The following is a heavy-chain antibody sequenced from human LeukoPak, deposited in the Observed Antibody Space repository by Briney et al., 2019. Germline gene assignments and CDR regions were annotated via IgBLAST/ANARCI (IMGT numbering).Heavy chain of an antibody. CDR3: ARDSLTFYGAFDI. Sequence: PGGSLRVSCAASGFTFSSYSMNWVRQARGKGLEWVSSISSSSSYIYYADSVKGRFTISRDNAKNSLYLQMNSLRAEDTAVYYCARDSLTFYGAFDIWGQGTMVTVSS. CDR2: ISSSSSYI. CDR1: GFTFSSYS. J-gene: IGHJ3*02. V-gene: IGHV3-21*01. D-gene: IGHD2/OR15-2a*01.